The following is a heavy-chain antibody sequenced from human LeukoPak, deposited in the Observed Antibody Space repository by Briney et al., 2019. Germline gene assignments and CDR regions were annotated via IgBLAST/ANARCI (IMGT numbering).Heavy chain of an antibody. J-gene: IGHJ3*02. Sequence: QPGGSLRLSCAASGFTFDDYAMHWARQAPGKGLEWVSGISWNSGSIGYADSVKGRFTISRDNAKNSLYLQMNSLRAEDTALYYCAKDTRMIVTGAFDIWGQGTMVTVSS. CDR2: ISWNSGSI. CDR1: GFTFDDYA. D-gene: IGHD3-22*01. CDR3: AKDTRMIVTGAFDI. V-gene: IGHV3-9*01.